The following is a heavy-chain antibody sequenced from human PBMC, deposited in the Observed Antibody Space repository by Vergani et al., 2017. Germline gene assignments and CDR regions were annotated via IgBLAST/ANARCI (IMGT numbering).Heavy chain of an antibody. CDR3: AKDNVPGYYDSSGYCDY. CDR1: GFSFSGYW. V-gene: IGHV3-74*01. J-gene: IGHJ4*02. CDR2: IKSDGSIT. D-gene: IGHD3-22*01. Sequence: EVRLLESGGGLVQPGGSLRLSCEGSGFSFSGYWMHWVRQSPEKGLVWVSRIKSDGSITNYADSVKGRFTISRDNSKNTMFLQMNNLRAEDTAVYYCAKDNVPGYYDSSGYCDYWGQGTLVTVSS.